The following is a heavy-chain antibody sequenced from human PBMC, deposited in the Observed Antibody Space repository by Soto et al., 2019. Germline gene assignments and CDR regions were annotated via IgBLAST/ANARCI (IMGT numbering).Heavy chain of an antibody. V-gene: IGHV4-34*01. D-gene: IGHD2-15*01. CDR2: INHSGST. J-gene: IGHJ6*02. Sequence: PSESLSLTCAVYGGSFCGYYWSWIRQPPGKGLEWIGEINHSGSTNYNPSLKSRVTISVDTSKNQFSLKLSSVTAADTAVYYCARVAHCSGGSCYSEMDYYYGMDVWGQGTTVTVSS. CDR3: ARVAHCSGGSCYSEMDYYYGMDV. CDR1: GGSFCGYY.